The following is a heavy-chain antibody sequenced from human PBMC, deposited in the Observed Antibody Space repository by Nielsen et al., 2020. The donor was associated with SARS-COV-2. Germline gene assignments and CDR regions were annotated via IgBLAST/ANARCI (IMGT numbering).Heavy chain of an antibody. D-gene: IGHD4-11*01. Sequence: WLRQPPGKGLEYVSAISSNGGSTYYADSVKGRFTISRDNSKNTLYLQMSSLRAEDTAVYYCVKERGYDYSNNYYYYYMDVWGKGTTVTVSS. CDR3: VKERGYDYSNNYYYYYMDV. J-gene: IGHJ6*03. V-gene: IGHV3-64D*09. CDR2: ISSNGGST.